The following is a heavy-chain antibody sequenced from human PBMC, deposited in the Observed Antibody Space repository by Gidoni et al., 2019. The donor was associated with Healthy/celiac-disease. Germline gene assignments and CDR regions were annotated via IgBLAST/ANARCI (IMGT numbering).Heavy chain of an antibody. Sequence: QVQLQQWGAGLLKPSETLSITCAVYGGSFSGYYWSWIRQPPGKGREWIGEINHSGSTTYNPSLKSRVTISVDTSKNQFSLKLSSVTAADTAVYYCARGPTGYCSGGSCYSKKPKGAFDIWGQGTMVTVSS. CDR1: GGSFSGYY. V-gene: IGHV4-34*01. CDR3: ARGPTGYCSGGSCYSKKPKGAFDI. J-gene: IGHJ3*02. D-gene: IGHD2-15*01. CDR2: INHSGST.